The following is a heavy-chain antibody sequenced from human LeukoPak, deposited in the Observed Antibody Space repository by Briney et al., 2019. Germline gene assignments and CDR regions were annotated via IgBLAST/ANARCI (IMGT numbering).Heavy chain of an antibody. CDR3: ARGGIRGILLPVDY. J-gene: IGHJ4*02. Sequence: GGSLRLSCAASGFTFHSYWMHWVRQAPGKGLVWVSRIDNDGGSTTYADSVKGRFTLSRDNSKNSLYLQMNSLRAEDTAVYYCARGGIRGILLPVDYWGQGTLVTVSS. CDR2: IDNDGGST. D-gene: IGHD3-10*01. V-gene: IGHV3-74*01. CDR1: GFTFHSYW.